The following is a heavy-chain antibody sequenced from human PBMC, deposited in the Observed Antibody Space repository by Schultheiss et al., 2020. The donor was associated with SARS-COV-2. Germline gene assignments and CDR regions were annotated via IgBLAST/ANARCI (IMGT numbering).Heavy chain of an antibody. V-gene: IGHV1-69*13. CDR3: ARVTRRIAVAGSDFDY. CDR2: IIPIFGTA. J-gene: IGHJ4*02. D-gene: IGHD6-19*01. CDR1: GGTFSSYA. Sequence: SVKVSCKASGGTFSSYAISWVRQAPGQGLEWMGGIIPIFGTANYAQKFQGRVTITADESTSTAYMELSSLRSEDTAVYYCARVTRRIAVAGSDFDYWGQGTLVTVSS.